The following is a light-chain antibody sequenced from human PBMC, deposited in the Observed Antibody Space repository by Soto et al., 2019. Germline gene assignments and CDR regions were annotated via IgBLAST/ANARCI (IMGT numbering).Light chain of an antibody. CDR3: QKYDSAPLFT. J-gene: IGKJ3*01. CDR2: AAS. V-gene: IGKV1-27*01. CDR1: QGISNY. Sequence: DIQMTQSPSSLSASVGDRVTITCRASQGISNYVAWYQQRPGKAPKLLIYAASTLQSGVPSRFSGSASGTVFTLTISGLQPEDVATYYCQKYDSAPLFTFGPGTKVEIK.